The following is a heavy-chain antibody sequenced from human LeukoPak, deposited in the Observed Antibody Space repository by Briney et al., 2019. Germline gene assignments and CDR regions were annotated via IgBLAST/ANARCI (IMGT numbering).Heavy chain of an antibody. Sequence: PGGSLRLSCAASGFTVSSNYMSWVRQAPGKGLVWVSRISSTGSTTSYADSVKGRFTVSRDNAKNTLYLQVNNLRAEDTAVYYCARGPNSNWSGLDFRGQGTLVTVSS. D-gene: IGHD6-6*01. V-gene: IGHV3-74*01. J-gene: IGHJ4*02. CDR2: ISSTGSTT. CDR1: GFTVSSNY. CDR3: ARGPNSNWSGLDF.